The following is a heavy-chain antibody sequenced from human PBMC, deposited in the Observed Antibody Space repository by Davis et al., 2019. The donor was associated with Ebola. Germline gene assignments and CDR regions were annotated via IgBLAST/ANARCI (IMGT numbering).Heavy chain of an antibody. D-gene: IGHD1-26*01. Sequence: AASVKVSCKASGYTFTSYGISWVRQAPGQGLEWMGWINPHNGNTNYAQKFQGRVTITADKSTSTAYMELRSLRSDDTAVYYCAKDLGTWELKAFDIWGQGTMVTVSS. CDR2: INPHNGNT. J-gene: IGHJ3*02. CDR1: GYTFTSYG. CDR3: AKDLGTWELKAFDI. V-gene: IGHV1-18*04.